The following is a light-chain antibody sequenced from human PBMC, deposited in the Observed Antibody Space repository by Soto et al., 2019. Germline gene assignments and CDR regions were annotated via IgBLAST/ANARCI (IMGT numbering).Light chain of an antibody. CDR1: QSVSSRY. CDR3: PQNGTPPPYT. Sequence: EIVLTQSPGTLSLSPGERATLSCRASQSVSSRYLAWYQQKPGQAPRLLMYGASNRATGIPDRFSGSGSGTDFTLTISRLEPEDFSVYFCPQNGTPPPYTFVLGTQVDSK. CDR2: GAS. J-gene: IGKJ2*01. V-gene: IGKV3-20*01.